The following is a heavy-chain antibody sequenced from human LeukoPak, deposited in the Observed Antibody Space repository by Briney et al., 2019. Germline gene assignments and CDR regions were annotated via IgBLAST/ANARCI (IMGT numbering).Heavy chain of an antibody. Sequence: GGSLRLSCSAPGFTFSSYAMHWVRQAPGKGLEYVSAISSNGGSTYYADSVKGRFTISRDNSKNTLYLQMNSLRAEDTAVYYCAALYYYDSSFDYWGQGTLVTVSS. CDR3: AALYYYDSSFDY. V-gene: IGHV3-64*04. CDR2: ISSNGGST. D-gene: IGHD3-22*01. CDR1: GFTFSSYA. J-gene: IGHJ4*02.